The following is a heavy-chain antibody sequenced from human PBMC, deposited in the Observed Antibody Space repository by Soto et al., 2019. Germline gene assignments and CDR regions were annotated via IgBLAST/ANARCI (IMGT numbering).Heavy chain of an antibody. J-gene: IGHJ6*02. V-gene: IGHV3-23*01. D-gene: IGHD6-13*01. CDR3: AEEMGYXSSWEPTYYYGMDV. Sequence: QSGGSLRLSCAASGFTFSNYAMSWVRQAPGKGLEWVSAISGSGGSTHYVDSVKGRFTISRDNSKNTLYLQMNSLRADDTAVYYCAEEMGYXSSWEPTYYYGMDVWGQGTTVTVSS. CDR1: GFTFSNYA. CDR2: ISGSGGST.